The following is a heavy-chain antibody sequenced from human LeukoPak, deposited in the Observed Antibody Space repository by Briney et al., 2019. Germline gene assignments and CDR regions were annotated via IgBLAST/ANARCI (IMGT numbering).Heavy chain of an antibody. J-gene: IGHJ4*02. D-gene: IGHD3-10*01. CDR1: GFTFSSYS. Sequence: GGSLRLSCAASGFTFSSYSMNWVRQAPGKGLEWVSYISSSSTIYYADSVKGRFTISRDNAKNSLYLQMNSLRAEDTAVYYCARDLWFGELSPGFDYWGQGTLVTVSS. CDR3: ARDLWFGELSPGFDY. V-gene: IGHV3-48*01. CDR2: ISSSSTI.